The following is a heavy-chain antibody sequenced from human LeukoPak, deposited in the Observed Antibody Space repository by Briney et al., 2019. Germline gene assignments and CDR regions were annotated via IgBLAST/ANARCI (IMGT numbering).Heavy chain of an antibody. J-gene: IGHJ5*02. CDR1: GYSISSGYY. Sequence: SETLSLTCTVSGYSISSGYYWGWIRQPPGKGLEWIGRIYHSGSTYYNPSLKSRVTISVDTSKNQFSLKLSSVTAADTAVYYCARSYSNWFDPWGQGTLVTVSS. CDR2: IYHSGST. D-gene: IGHD2-21*01. V-gene: IGHV4-38-2*02. CDR3: ARSYSNWFDP.